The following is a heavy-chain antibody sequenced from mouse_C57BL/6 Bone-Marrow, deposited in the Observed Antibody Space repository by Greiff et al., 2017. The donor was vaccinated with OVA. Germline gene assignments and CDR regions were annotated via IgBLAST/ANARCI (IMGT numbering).Heavy chain of an antibody. D-gene: IGHD1-1*01. CDR2: IYPGDGDT. CDR3: ASYGSKDYYAMDY. Sequence: QVQLQQSGPEPVKPGASVKISCKASGYAFSSSWMNWVKQRPGKGLEWIGRIYPGDGDTNYNGKFKGKATLTADKSSSTAYMQLSSLTSEDSAVEFCASYGSKDYYAMDYWGQGTPVTVSA. CDR1: GYAFSSSW. V-gene: IGHV1-82*01. J-gene: IGHJ4*01.